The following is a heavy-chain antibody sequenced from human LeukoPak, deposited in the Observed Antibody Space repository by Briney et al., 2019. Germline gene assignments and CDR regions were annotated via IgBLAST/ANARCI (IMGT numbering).Heavy chain of an antibody. CDR1: GYTFTSYD. Sequence: ASVKVSCKASGYTFTSYDISWVRQATGQGLEWMGWMNPTSGDTEYAQKFQGRITMTMSTPISTAYMELTSLRSEDTAVYYCARGHNYYGMDVWGQGTTVTVTS. CDR3: ARGHNYYGMDV. J-gene: IGHJ6*02. CDR2: MNPTSGDT. V-gene: IGHV1-8*01.